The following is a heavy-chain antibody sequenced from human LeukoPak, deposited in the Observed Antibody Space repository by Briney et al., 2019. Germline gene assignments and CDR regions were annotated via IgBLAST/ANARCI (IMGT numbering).Heavy chain of an antibody. CDR2: IYYSGST. Sequence: GSLRLSCAASGFTVSSNEMSWVRQAPGKGLEWIGYIYYSGSTNYNPSLKSRVTISVDTSKNQFSLKLSSVTAADTAVYYCAREDYYYMDVWGKGTTVTVSS. J-gene: IGHJ6*03. V-gene: IGHV4-59*02. CDR3: AREDYYYMDV. CDR1: GFTVSSNE.